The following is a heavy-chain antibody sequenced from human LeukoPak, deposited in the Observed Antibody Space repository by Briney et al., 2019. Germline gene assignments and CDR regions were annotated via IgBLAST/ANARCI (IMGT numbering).Heavy chain of an antibody. J-gene: IGHJ1*01. D-gene: IGHD3-22*01. CDR3: AKAGYYYDGSGYAEYFQH. Sequence: QPGGSLRLSCAASGFIFSNYAMDWVRQAPRKGLEYVSAISRNGGSTYYADSVKGRFTISRDISKNTLYLQMNSLRAEDTAVYYCAKAGYYYDGSGYAEYFQHWGQGTLVTVSS. V-gene: IGHV3-64*04. CDR1: GFIFSNYA. CDR2: ISRNGGST.